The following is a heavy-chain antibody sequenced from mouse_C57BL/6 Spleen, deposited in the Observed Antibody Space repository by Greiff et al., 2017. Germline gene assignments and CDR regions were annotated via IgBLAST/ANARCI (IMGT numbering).Heavy chain of an antibody. V-gene: IGHV1-80*01. CDR1: GYAFSSYW. CDR2: IYPGDGDT. J-gene: IGHJ4*01. Sequence: QVQLQQSGAELVKPGASVKISCKASGYAFSSYWMNWVKQRPGKGLEWIGQIYPGDGDTNYNGKVKGKATLTADKSTSTAYMQLSSLTSEDSAVYFCARTQTDYYGSSPYAMDYWGQGTSVTVSS. CDR3: ARTQTDYYGSSPYAMDY. D-gene: IGHD1-1*01.